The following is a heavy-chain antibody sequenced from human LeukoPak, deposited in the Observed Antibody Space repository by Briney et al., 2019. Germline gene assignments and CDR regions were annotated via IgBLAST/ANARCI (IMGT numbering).Heavy chain of an antibody. Sequence: QPGGSLRISCAASGFDFSDYAMNWVRQASGEGLEWVSAITCTGGTTYYAASMKGRFVISRDNSRTTLYLQMNSLRAGDTAVYYCSKDPHARLLVSSTSVLYWGQGTLVAVSS. J-gene: IGHJ4*02. CDR2: ITCTGGTT. CDR3: SKDPHARLLVSSTSVLY. CDR1: GFDFSDYA. V-gene: IGHV3-23*01. D-gene: IGHD6-13*01.